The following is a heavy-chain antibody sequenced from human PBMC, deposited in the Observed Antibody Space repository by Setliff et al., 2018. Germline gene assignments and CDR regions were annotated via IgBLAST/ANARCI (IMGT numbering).Heavy chain of an antibody. J-gene: IGHJ6*03. Sequence: QPGGSLRLSCAASGFTFSSYAMSWVRQAPGKGLEWVSAISGSGGSTYYADSVKGRFTISRDNSKNTLYLQMNSLRAEGTAVYYCAKGGSVGATSYYYYYMDVWGKGTTVTVSS. CDR2: ISGSGGST. D-gene: IGHD1-26*01. V-gene: IGHV3-23*01. CDR3: AKGGSVGATSYYYYYMDV. CDR1: GFTFSSYA.